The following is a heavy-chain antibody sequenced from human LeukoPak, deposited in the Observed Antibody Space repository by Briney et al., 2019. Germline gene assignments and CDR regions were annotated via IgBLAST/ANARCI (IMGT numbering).Heavy chain of an antibody. V-gene: IGHV3-23*01. CDR2: ISGSGGST. Sequence: GGSLRLSCAASGFTFSTYAVNWVRQAPGKGLEWVSTISGSGGSTYYADSVKGRFTISRDNSKNTLYLQMNSLRAEDTAVYYCAKGPYGGIYFDYWGQGTLVTVSS. CDR1: GFTFSTYA. J-gene: IGHJ4*02. CDR3: AKGPYGGIYFDY. D-gene: IGHD3-16*01.